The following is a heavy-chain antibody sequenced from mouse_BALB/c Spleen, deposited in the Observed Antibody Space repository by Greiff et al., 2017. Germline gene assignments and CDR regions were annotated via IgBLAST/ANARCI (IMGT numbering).Heavy chain of an antibody. CDR2: IYPGNSDT. CDR1: GYTFTSYW. CDR3: TRRYYGNYGFAY. J-gene: IGHJ3*01. D-gene: IGHD2-1*01. Sequence: VHVKQSGTVLARPGASVKMSCKASGYTFTSYWMHWVKQRPGQGLEWIGAIYPGNSDTSYNQKFKGKAKLTAVTSTSTAYMELSSLTNEDSAVYYCTRRYYGNYGFAYWGQGTLVTVSA. V-gene: IGHV1-5*01.